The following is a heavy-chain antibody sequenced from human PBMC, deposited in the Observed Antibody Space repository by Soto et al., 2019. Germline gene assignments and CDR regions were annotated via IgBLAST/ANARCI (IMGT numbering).Heavy chain of an antibody. D-gene: IGHD2-2*01. CDR2: MIPIRGNA. Sequence: ASVKVSCKASGGTFSSYTISWVRQAPGQGLEWMGRMIPIRGNASYAQKFQGRVTMTRNTSTSTAYMELSSLRSEDTAVYYCARGPLVVPAAIWFDPWGQGTLVTVSS. CDR3: ARGPLVVPAAIWFDP. CDR1: GGTFSSYT. V-gene: IGHV1-8*02. J-gene: IGHJ5*02.